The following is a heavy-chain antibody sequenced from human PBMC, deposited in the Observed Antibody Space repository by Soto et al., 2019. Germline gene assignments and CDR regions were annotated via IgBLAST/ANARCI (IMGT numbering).Heavy chain of an antibody. Sequence: QVQLQESGPGLVKPSQTLSLTCTVSGGSISSGGYYLSWIRQHPGKGLAWFGYIYYSGSTYYNPSLRSRVSISVDTSKNQFSLKLSSVTAADTAVYYCARSPEATVTAFAYWGQGTLVTVSS. D-gene: IGHD4-17*01. J-gene: IGHJ4*02. V-gene: IGHV4-31*03. CDR3: ARSPEATVTAFAY. CDR2: IYYSGST. CDR1: GGSISSGGYY.